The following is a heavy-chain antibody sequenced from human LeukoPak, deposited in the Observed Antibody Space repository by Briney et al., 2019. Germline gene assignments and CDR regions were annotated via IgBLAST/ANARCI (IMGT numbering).Heavy chain of an antibody. CDR2: INQSGET. CDR1: GGSFSGYY. CDR3: ARGASGETPYNWFDP. Sequence: SETLSLTCAVHGGSFSGYYWSWIRQPPGKGLEWIGEINQSGETNYNPSLMSRVTISEDTSKNQFSLMLTSVTAADTAVYYCARGASGETPYNWFDPWGQGTLVTVSS. D-gene: IGHD2-15*01. V-gene: IGHV4-34*01. J-gene: IGHJ5*02.